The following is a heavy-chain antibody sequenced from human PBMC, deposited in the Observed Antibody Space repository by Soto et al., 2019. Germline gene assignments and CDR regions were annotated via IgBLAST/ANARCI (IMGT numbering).Heavy chain of an antibody. V-gene: IGHV4-30-2*01. CDR1: GGSISSGGYS. CDR2: ISHSGST. Sequence: QLQLQESGSGLVKPSQTLSLTCAVSGGSISSGGYSWSWIRQPPGKGLEWIGYISHSGSTYYNPSLKSRVTQSGDRSKNQFSLKLSPVTAADPAVYYWARWFDPWGQGTLVTVSS. J-gene: IGHJ5*02. CDR3: ARWFDP.